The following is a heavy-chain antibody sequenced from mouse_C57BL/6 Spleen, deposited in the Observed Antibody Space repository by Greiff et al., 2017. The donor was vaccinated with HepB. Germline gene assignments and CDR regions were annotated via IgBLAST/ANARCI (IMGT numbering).Heavy chain of an antibody. Sequence: VQVVESGPELVKPGASVKISCKASGYAFSSSWMNWVKQRPGKGLEWIGRIYPGDGDTNYNGKFKGKATLTADKSSSTAYMQLSSLTSEDSAVYFCARESLTTVVATSYAMDYWGQGTSVTVSS. CDR1: GYAFSSSW. J-gene: IGHJ4*01. CDR2: IYPGDGDT. CDR3: ARESLTTVVATSYAMDY. D-gene: IGHD1-1*01. V-gene: IGHV1-82*01.